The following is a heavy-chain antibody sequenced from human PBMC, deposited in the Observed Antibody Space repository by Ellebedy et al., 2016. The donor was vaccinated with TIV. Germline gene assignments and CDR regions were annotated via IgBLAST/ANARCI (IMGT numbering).Heavy chain of an antibody. CDR2: INHSGST. V-gene: IGHV4-34*01. D-gene: IGHD3-10*01. J-gene: IGHJ4*02. CDR1: GGSFSGYY. CDR3: ARMTLWFGEFYIDY. Sequence: SETLSLTCAVYGGSFSGYYGSWIRQPPGKGLEWIGEINHSGSTNYNPSLKSRVTVSVDTSKNQFSLKLSSVTAADTAVYYCARMTLWFGEFYIDYWGQGTLVTVSS.